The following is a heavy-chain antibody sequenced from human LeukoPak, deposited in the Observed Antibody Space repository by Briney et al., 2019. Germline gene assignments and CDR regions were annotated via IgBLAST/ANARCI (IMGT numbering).Heavy chain of an antibody. V-gene: IGHV3-23*01. CDR3: ARQRGSGCLDY. CDR1: GFPFGDFA. CDR2: ITRSGQNT. D-gene: IGHD6-19*01. J-gene: IGHJ4*02. Sequence: PGGSLRLSCAASGFPFGDFAMTWVRQVPGGGLQWVSTITRSGQNTYYADSVKGRFTISRDDYKGMLYLQMNSLRAEDTAVYYCARQRGSGCLDYWGQGTLVTVSS.